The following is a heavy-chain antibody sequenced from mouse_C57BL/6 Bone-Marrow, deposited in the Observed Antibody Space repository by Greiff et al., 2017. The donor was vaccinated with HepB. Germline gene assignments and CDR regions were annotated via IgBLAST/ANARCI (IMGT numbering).Heavy chain of an antibody. CDR3: ARAPYIYYAMDY. J-gene: IGHJ4*01. V-gene: IGHV5-4*03. CDR2: ISDGGSYT. CDR1: GFTFSSYA. D-gene: IGHD1-3*01. Sequence: EVKLMESGGGLVKPGGSLKLSCAASGFTFSSYAMSWVRQTPEKRLEWVATISDGGSYTYYPDNVKGRFTISRDNAKNNLYLQMSHLKSEDTAMYYCARAPYIYYAMDYWGQGTSVTVSS.